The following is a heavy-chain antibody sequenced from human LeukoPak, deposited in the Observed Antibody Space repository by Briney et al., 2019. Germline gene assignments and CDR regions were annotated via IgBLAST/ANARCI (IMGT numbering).Heavy chain of an antibody. CDR3: ARGLGAGTTSWNFDY. CDR1: GGSISRSDYY. Sequence: SETLSLTCTVSGGSISRSDYYWGWIRQPPGKGLEWIGYIYYSGTTYYNPSLKSRVTISVDTSKNQFSLRLSSVTAADTAVYYCARGLGAGTTSWNFDYWGQGTLVTVSS. D-gene: IGHD2-2*01. CDR2: IYYSGTT. J-gene: IGHJ4*02. V-gene: IGHV4-39*01.